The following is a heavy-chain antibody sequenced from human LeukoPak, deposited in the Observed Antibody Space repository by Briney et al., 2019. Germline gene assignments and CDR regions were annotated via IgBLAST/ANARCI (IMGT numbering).Heavy chain of an antibody. D-gene: IGHD3-3*01. V-gene: IGHV1-46*01. CDR3: ARSHTTRSEVRFLEWSLRY. J-gene: IGHJ4*02. CDR2: IYPRDGST. Sequence: GASVKVSCKASGYTFTSNYIHWVRQAPGQGLEWMGMIYPRDGSTSYAQKFQGRVTMTRDTSTSTVYMELSSLRSEDTAVYYCARSHTTRSEVRFLEWSLRYWGQGTLVTVSS. CDR1: GYTFTSNY.